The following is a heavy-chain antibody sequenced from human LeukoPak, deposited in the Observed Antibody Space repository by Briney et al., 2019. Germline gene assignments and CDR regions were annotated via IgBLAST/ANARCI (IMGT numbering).Heavy chain of an antibody. D-gene: IGHD6-13*01. CDR1: GFTFSSYG. J-gene: IGHJ6*02. CDR2: INSDGSST. Sequence: QPGGSLRLSCAASGFTFSSYGMHWVRQAPGKGLVWVSRINSDGSSTSYADSVKGRFTISRDNAKNTLYLQMNSLRAEDTAVYYCAREGVWRQQLVDYYYGMDVWGQGTTVTVSS. V-gene: IGHV3-74*01. CDR3: AREGVWRQQLVDYYYGMDV.